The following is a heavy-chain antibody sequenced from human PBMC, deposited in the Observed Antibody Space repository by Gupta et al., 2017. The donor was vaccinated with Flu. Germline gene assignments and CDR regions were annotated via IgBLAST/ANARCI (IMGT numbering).Heavy chain of an antibody. Sequence: QVQLVQSGPELRKPGASVRVSCKASGYTFTNYGISWVRQAPGQGLEWLGWISAYNGNSEFPQKLQGRVSMSTDTSTNIAYMELKRLTSDDTALYYCARDFALKWNLGYFDFWGQGTLLTVSS. CDR1: GYTFTNYG. V-gene: IGHV1-18*01. CDR3: ARDFALKWNLGYFDF. CDR2: ISAYNGNS. D-gene: IGHD1-20*01. J-gene: IGHJ4*02.